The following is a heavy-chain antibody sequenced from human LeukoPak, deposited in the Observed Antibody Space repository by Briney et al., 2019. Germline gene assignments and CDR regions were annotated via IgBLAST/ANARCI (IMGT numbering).Heavy chain of an antibody. D-gene: IGHD2-15*01. Sequence: PSETLSLTCTVSGGSISSGGYYWSWIRQHPGKGLEWIGYIYYSGSTYYNPSLKSRVTISVDTSKNQFSLKLSSVTAADTAVYYCARDRYCSGGSCHSRFDPWGQGTLVTVSS. CDR3: ARDRYCSGGSCHSRFDP. V-gene: IGHV4-31*03. CDR1: GGSISSGGYY. J-gene: IGHJ5*02. CDR2: IYYSGST.